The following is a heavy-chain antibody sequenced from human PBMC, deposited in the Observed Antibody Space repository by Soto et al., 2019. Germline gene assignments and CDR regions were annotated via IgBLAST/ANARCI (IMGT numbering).Heavy chain of an antibody. CDR2: INHSGST. J-gene: IGHJ6*02. D-gene: IGHD6-6*01. Sequence: SETLSLTCAVYVESFSGYYWSWIRQPPGKGLEWIGEINHSGSTNYNPSLKSRVTISVDTSKNQFSLKLSSVTAADTAVYYCARVRRRLNSSSPYYYYYGMDVWGQGTTVTVSS. CDR3: ARVRRRLNSSSPYYYYYGMDV. CDR1: VESFSGYY. V-gene: IGHV4-34*01.